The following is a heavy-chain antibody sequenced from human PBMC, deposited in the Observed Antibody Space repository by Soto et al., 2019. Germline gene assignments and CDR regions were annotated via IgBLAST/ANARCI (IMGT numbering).Heavy chain of an antibody. V-gene: IGHV3-23*01. Sequence: PGGSLRLSCAASGFTFSSYAMSWVRQAPGKGLEWVSAISGSGGSTYYADSVEGRFTISRDNSKNTLYLQMNSLRAEDTAVYYCAKALSWSYYSSGMDVWGQGTTVTVSS. CDR2: ISGSGGST. CDR1: GFTFSSYA. J-gene: IGHJ6*02. CDR3: AKALSWSYYSSGMDV. D-gene: IGHD6-13*01.